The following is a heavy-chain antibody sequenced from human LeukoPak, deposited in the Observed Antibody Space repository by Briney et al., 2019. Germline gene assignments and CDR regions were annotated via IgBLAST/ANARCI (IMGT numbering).Heavy chain of an antibody. V-gene: IGHV1-2*02. D-gene: IGHD1-1*01. CDR1: GYTFTGYH. Sequence: ASVKVSCKASGYTFTGYHMHWVRQAPGQGLEWMGWINPNSGGTNYAQKFQGRVTMTRDTSISTAYMELSRQRSDDTAVYYCARDPSAGTTYNYFDYWGQGTLVTVSS. CDR2: INPNSGGT. CDR3: ARDPSAGTTYNYFDY. J-gene: IGHJ4*02.